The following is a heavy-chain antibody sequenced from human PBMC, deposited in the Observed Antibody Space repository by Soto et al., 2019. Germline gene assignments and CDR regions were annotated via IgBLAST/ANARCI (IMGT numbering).Heavy chain of an antibody. D-gene: IGHD6-19*01. CDR3: ARDLWDSSGWGYYYYYGMDV. Sequence: SVKVSCKASGGTFSSYAISWVRQAPGQGLEWMGGIIPIFGTANYAQKFQGRVTITADESTSTAYMELSSLRSEDTAVYYCARDLWDSSGWGYYYYYGMDVWGQGTTVSVSS. V-gene: IGHV1-69*13. J-gene: IGHJ6*02. CDR1: GGTFSSYA. CDR2: IIPIFGTA.